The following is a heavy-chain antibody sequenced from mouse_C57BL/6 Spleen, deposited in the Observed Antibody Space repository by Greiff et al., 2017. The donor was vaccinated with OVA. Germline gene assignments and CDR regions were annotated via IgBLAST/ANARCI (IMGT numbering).Heavy chain of an antibody. D-gene: IGHD1-1*01. Sequence: DVKLVESGGDLVKPGGSLKLSCAASGFTFSSYGMSWVRQTPDKRLEWVATISSGGSYTYYPASVKGRFTISRDNAKNTLYLQMSSLKSEDTDMYYCARHTNTTVVATRYYAMDYWGQGTSVTVSS. CDR3: ARHTNTTVVATRYYAMDY. CDR2: ISSGGSYT. CDR1: GFTFSSYG. V-gene: IGHV5-6*02. J-gene: IGHJ4*01.